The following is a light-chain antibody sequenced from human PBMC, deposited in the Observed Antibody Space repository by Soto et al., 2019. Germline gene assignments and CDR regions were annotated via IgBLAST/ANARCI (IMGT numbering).Light chain of an antibody. CDR2: DNN. J-gene: IGLJ1*01. CDR3: GTWDSSLSASYV. Sequence: GQKVTISCSGSSSNIGNNYVSWYQQLPGTAPKLLIYDNNKRPSGIPDRFSGSKSGTSATLGITGLQTGDEADYYCGTWDSSLSASYVFGTGTKVTVL. V-gene: IGLV1-51*01. CDR1: SSNIGNNY.